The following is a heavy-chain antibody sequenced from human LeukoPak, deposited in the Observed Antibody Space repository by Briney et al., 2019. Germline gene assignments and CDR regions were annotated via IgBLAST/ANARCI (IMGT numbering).Heavy chain of an antibody. CDR3: VKRVYTSVSFDC. CDR1: GFTFSNHF. J-gene: IGHJ4*02. CDR2: ISYDGSDK. D-gene: IGHD6-19*01. V-gene: IGHV3-30*18. Sequence: GGSLRLSCSTSGFTFSNHFMHWVRQTPGKGLEWVAVISYDGSDKYYVDSVKGRFTISRDNSKNTLYLQMNSLRAEDTALYYCVKRVYTSVSFDCWGQGTLVTVSS.